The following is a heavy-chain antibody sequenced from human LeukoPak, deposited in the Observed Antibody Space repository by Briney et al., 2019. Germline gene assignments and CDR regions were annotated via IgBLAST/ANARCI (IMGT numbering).Heavy chain of an antibody. CDR2: INPSGGST. CDR1: GYTFTSYY. CDR3: ARDGIDYDFWSGYWNWFDP. J-gene: IGHJ5*02. V-gene: IGHV1-46*01. D-gene: IGHD3-3*01. Sequence: ASVKVSCKASGYTFTSYYMHWVRQAPGQGLEWMGIINPSGGSTSYAQKFQGRVTMTRDTSTSTVYMELSGLRSEDTAVYYCARDGIDYDFWSGYWNWFDPWGQGTLVTVSS.